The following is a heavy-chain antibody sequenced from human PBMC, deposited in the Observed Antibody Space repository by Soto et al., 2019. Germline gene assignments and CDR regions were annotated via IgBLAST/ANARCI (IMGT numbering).Heavy chain of an antibody. J-gene: IGHJ6*02. CDR3: AKLFYDFWSGSGSGMDV. CDR1: GFTFSSYA. D-gene: IGHD3-3*01. CDR2: IGGSGVST. V-gene: IGHV3-23*01. Sequence: GGSLRPSCAASGFTFSSYAMTWVRQAPGKGLEWVTGIGGSGVSTYFADDVRGRFTVSRDNSKNTMYLHMNSLRAEDTARYYCAKLFYDFWSGSGSGMDVWGQGTTVTVYS.